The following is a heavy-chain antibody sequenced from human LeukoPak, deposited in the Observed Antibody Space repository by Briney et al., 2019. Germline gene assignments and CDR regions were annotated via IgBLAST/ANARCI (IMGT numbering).Heavy chain of an antibody. CDR3: ARGPFYDSSGYPYYYYGMDV. CDR1: GFTFSSYE. V-gene: IGHV3-48*03. CDR2: ISSSGSTI. J-gene: IGHJ6*02. D-gene: IGHD3-22*01. Sequence: GGSLRLSCAASGFTFSSYEMKWVRQAPGKGLEWVSYISSSGSTIYYADSVKGRFTISRDNAKNSLYLQMNSLRAEDTAVYYCARGPFYDSSGYPYYYYGMDVWGQGTTVTVSS.